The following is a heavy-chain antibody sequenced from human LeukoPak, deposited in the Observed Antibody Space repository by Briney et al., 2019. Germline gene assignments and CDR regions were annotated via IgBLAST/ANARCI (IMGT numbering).Heavy chain of an antibody. CDR3: ARDVENWGPGGDAFDI. J-gene: IGHJ3*02. D-gene: IGHD7-27*01. CDR2: IYYSGST. Sequence: SETLSLTCTVSGGSISSYYWSWIRQPPGKGLEWIEYIYYSGSTNYNPSLKSRVTISVDTSKNQFSLKLSSVTAADTAVYYCARDVENWGPGGDAFDIWGQGTMVTVSS. CDR1: GGSISSYY. V-gene: IGHV4-59*12.